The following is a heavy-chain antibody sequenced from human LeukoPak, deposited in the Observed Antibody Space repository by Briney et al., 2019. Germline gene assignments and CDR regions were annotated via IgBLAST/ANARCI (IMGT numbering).Heavy chain of an antibody. J-gene: IGHJ2*01. CDR1: GFTFSSYS. V-gene: IGHV3-21*04. CDR3: ANEAYWYFDL. CDR2: IGSSSSYI. Sequence: GGSLRLSCAASGFTFSSYSMNWVRQAPGKGLEWVSSIGSSSSYIYYADSVKGRFTISRDNSKNTLYLQMNSLRAEDTAVYYCANEAYWYFDLWGRGTLVTVSS.